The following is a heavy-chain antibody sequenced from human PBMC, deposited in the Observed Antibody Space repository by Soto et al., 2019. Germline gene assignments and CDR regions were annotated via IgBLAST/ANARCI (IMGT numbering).Heavy chain of an antibody. V-gene: IGHV3-33*01. Sequence: QVQLVESGGGVVQPGTSLTLSCAASGFDFSTFVMHWVRQAPGKGLECVAVIWHDASHEYYGYSVKGRFDISRDNSKHVVYLQMNSLRAEDTAVYYCAREGGDEWIDYYYYGMDVWGHWTTVTVSS. CDR2: IWHDASHE. D-gene: IGHD2-21*02. CDR1: GFDFSTFV. J-gene: IGHJ6*02. CDR3: AREGGDEWIDYYYYGMDV.